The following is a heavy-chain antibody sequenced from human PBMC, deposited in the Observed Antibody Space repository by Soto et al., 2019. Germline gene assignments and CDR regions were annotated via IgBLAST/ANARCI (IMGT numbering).Heavy chain of an antibody. D-gene: IGHD1-20*01. CDR3: ARTERYEDYYYGMDV. CDR2: ISSSSSYI. Sequence: GGSLRLSCAASGFTFSSYSMNWVRQAPGKGLEWVSSISSSSSYIYYADSVKGRFTISRDNAKNSLYLQMNSLRAEDTAVYYCARTERYEDYYYGMDVWGQGXTVTVYS. CDR1: GFTFSSYS. J-gene: IGHJ6*02. V-gene: IGHV3-21*01.